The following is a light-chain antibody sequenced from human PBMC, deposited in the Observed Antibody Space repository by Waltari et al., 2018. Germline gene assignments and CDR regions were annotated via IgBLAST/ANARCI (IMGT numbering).Light chain of an antibody. Sequence: ESVLTQSPGTLSLSPGERATLPCRATQIISSNYLAWYQQKPGQAPRLLIYGASRRATCILDRFRGRGSATDFSLTISRLEPEDFSVYYCQQYGTVPRTFGPGTTVDLK. CDR3: QQYGTVPRT. V-gene: IGKV3-20*01. CDR2: GAS. CDR1: QIISSNY. J-gene: IGKJ3*01.